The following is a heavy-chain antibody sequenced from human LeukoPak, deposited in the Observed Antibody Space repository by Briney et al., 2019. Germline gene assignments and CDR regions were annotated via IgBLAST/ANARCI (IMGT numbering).Heavy chain of an antibody. D-gene: IGHD4-17*01. CDR3: ARHVSYDYGDYGHFDY. CDR1: GGSISSYY. Sequence: SETLSLTCTVSGGSISSYYWSWIPQPPGKGLEWIGYIYDSGSTNYNPSLKSRVTISVDTSRNQFSLKLSSVTAADTAVYYCARHVSYDYGDYGHFDYWGQGTLVTVSS. J-gene: IGHJ4*02. V-gene: IGHV4-59*08. CDR2: IYDSGST.